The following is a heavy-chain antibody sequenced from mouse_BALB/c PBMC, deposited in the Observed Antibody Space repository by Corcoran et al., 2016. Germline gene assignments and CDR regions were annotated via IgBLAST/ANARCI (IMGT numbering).Heavy chain of an antibody. CDR1: GYSITSGYY. CDR2: ISYDGSN. Sequence: DVQLQESGPGLVKPSQSLSLTCSVTGYSITSGYYWNWIRQFPGNKLEWMGYISYDGSNNYNPSLKNRISITRDTSKNQFFLKLNSVTTEDTATYYCARDGEYGNYYYAMDYWGQGTSVTVSS. D-gene: IGHD2-10*02. J-gene: IGHJ4*01. CDR3: ARDGEYGNYYYAMDY. V-gene: IGHV3-6*02.